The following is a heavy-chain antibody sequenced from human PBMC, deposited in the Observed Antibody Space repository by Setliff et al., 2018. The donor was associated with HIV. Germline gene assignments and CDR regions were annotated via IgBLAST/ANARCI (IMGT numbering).Heavy chain of an antibody. CDR1: GYTFTTYS. CDR3: TRGALLAVFDFHY. Sequence: GASVKVSCKASGYTFTTYSMHWVRQAPGQSLEWMGWIHVGKGDTKYSPEFQGKITLTRDTSANRAYMELSSLRSDDTAVYFCTRGALLAVFDFHYWGHGTLVTVSS. V-gene: IGHV1-3*01. J-gene: IGHJ4*01. CDR2: IHVGKGDT. D-gene: IGHD3-16*01.